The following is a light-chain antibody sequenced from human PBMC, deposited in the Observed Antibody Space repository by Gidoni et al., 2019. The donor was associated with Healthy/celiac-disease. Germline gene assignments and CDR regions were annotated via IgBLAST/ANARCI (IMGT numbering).Light chain of an antibody. V-gene: IGLV3-25*03. CDR2: KDS. CDR1: ALPKQY. Sequence: SYELTQPPAVSVSPGQPARITCSGDALPKQYAYWYQQKSGQAPVLVIYKDSERPSGIPERFSGSSSGTTVTLTISGVQAEDEADYYCQSADSSGTYWVFGGGTKLTVL. J-gene: IGLJ3*02. CDR3: QSADSSGTYWV.